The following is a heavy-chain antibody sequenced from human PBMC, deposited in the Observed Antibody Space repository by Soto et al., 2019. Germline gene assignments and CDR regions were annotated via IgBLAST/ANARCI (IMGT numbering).Heavy chain of an antibody. V-gene: IGHV3-7*05. CDR3: ARDWGAPGRGSALGYYYHFGMDV. CDR1: GFTFSTYW. D-gene: IGHD3-16*01. J-gene: IGHJ6*02. CDR2: IKEDGSEA. Sequence: EVQLVESGGGLVQPGGSLRLSCAASGFTFSTYWMNWVRQAPGKGLEWVANIKEDGSEADYVDSVKGRFTISRVNAKNSLYLDMNSLRGEDTAVYYCARDWGAPGRGSALGYYYHFGMDVWGQGTTVTVPS.